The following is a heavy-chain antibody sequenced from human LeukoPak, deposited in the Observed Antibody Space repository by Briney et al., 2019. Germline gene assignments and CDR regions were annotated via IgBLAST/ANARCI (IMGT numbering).Heavy chain of an antibody. J-gene: IGHJ3*02. CDR1: GFTFSSYA. CDR3: ASPGTDAFDI. D-gene: IGHD1-1*01. CDR2: ISYDGSNK. Sequence: GGSLRLSCAASGFTFSSYAMHWVRQAPGKGLEWVAVISYDGSNKYYADPVKGRFTISRDNSKNTLYLKMNSLRAEDTAVYYCASPGTDAFDIWGQGTMVTVSS. V-gene: IGHV3-30*04.